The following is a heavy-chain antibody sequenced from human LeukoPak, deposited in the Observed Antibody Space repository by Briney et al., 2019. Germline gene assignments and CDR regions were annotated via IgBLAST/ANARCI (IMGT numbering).Heavy chain of an antibody. D-gene: IGHD6-6*01. V-gene: IGHV3-33*01. CDR2: IWYDGSNK. CDR3: ARPYSSSSDYYFDY. J-gene: IGHJ4*02. Sequence: RSLRLSCAASGFTFSNYGMHWVLQAPGKGLEWVAVIWYDGSNKYYADSVKGRFTISRDNSKNTLYLQMNSLRADDTAVYYCARPYSSSSDYYFDYWGQGTLVTVSS. CDR1: GFTFSNYG.